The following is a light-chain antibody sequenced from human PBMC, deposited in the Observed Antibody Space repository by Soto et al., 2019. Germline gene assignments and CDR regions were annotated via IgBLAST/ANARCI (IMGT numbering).Light chain of an antibody. CDR2: DAS. J-gene: IGKJ4*01. Sequence: EIVLTQSPATLSSSLGERATLSCRANENIGTYLAWYRQKPGQSPRLLIYDASNRATGIPARFSGSGSGTDFTLTISGLESEDFAFYYCQQRSNWPLTFGGGTRVELK. CDR1: ENIGTY. CDR3: QQRSNWPLT. V-gene: IGKV3-11*01.